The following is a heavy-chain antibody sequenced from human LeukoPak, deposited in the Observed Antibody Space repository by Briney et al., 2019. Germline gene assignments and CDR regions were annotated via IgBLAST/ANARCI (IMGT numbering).Heavy chain of an antibody. CDR2: ISGSGGST. Sequence: AGGSLGLSCAASGFTFSSYGMSWVRQAPGKGLEWVSAISGSGGSTYYADSVKGRFTISRDNSKNTLYLQMNSLRAEDTAVYYCAKGIRGSLLWFGEFANWFDPWGQGTLVTVSS. CDR3: AKGIRGSLLWFGEFANWFDP. D-gene: IGHD3-10*01. V-gene: IGHV3-23*01. CDR1: GFTFSSYG. J-gene: IGHJ5*02.